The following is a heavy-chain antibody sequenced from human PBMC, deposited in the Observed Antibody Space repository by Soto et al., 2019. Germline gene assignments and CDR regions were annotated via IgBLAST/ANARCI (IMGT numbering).Heavy chain of an antibody. Sequence: QVQLVESGGGVVQPGRSLRLSCAASGFTFSSYGMHWVRQAPGKGLEWVAVIWYDGSNKYYADSVKGRFTISRDNSKNPLYLQMNSLRAEDTAWNYCAGETVGATTGPFDDWGQEPWSPSPQ. CDR2: IWYDGSNK. CDR1: GFTFSSYG. J-gene: IGHJ4*01. V-gene: IGHV3-33*01. D-gene: IGHD1-26*01. CDR3: AGETVGATTGPFDD.